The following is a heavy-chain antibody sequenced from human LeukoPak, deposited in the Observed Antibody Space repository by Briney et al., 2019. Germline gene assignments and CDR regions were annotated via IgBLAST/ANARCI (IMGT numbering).Heavy chain of an antibody. V-gene: IGHV3-48*04. Sequence: PGGSLRLSCAASGFTFSSYSMNWVRQAPGKGLEWASYISSSSSTIYYADSVKGRFTISRDNAKNSLYLQMNSLRAEDTALYYCAKDAAGDSSGVFAYWGQGTLVTVSS. D-gene: IGHD3-22*01. J-gene: IGHJ4*02. CDR2: ISSSSSTI. CDR1: GFTFSSYS. CDR3: AKDAAGDSSGVFAY.